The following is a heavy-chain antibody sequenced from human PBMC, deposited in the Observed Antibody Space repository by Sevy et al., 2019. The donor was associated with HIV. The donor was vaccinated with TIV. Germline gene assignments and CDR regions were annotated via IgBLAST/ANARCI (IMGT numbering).Heavy chain of an antibody. J-gene: IGHJ6*02. V-gene: IGHV3-23*01. Sequence: GGSLRLSCAASGFTFSSYAMSWVRQAPGKGLEWVSGIRGGGGNKYYADSVKGRFTISRDNSKNTLYMQMNSLRAEDTAVYYCAKAEYSTNYPYYGMDVWGQGTTVTVSS. CDR2: IRGGGGNK. CDR3: AKAEYSTNYPYYGMDV. D-gene: IGHD6-6*01. CDR1: GFTFSSYA.